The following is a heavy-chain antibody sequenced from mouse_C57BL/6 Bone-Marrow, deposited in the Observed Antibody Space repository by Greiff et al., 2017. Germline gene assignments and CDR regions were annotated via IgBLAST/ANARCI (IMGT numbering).Heavy chain of an antibody. CDR1: GFTFSDAW. CDR2: IRNKANNHAT. Sequence: EVKLMGSGGGLVQPGGSMKLSCAASGFTFSDAWMDWVRQSPEKGLEWVAEIRNKANNHATYYAESVKGRFTISRDDSKSSVYLPMYSLRAEDTGIYYCRFYGREYFDVWGTGTTVTVSS. J-gene: IGHJ1*03. V-gene: IGHV6-6*01. CDR3: RFYGREYFDV. D-gene: IGHD1-1*01.